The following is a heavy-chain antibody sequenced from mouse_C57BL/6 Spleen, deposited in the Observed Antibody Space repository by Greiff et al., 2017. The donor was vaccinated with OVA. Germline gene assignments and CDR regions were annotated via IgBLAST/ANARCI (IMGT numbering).Heavy chain of an antibody. CDR3: AREGPHYFDY. D-gene: IGHD3-3*01. Sequence: VQLQQSGPELVKPGASVKISCKASGYSFTSYYIHWVKQRPGQGLEWIGWIYPGSGNTKYNEKFKGKATLTADTSSSTAYMQLSSLTSEDSAVYYCAREGPHYFDYWGQGTTLTVSS. CDR1: GYSFTSYY. J-gene: IGHJ2*01. V-gene: IGHV1-66*01. CDR2: IYPGSGNT.